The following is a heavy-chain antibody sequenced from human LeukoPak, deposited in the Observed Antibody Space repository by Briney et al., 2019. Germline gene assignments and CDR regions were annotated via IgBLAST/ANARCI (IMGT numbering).Heavy chain of an antibody. CDR2: ISSSGSTI. V-gene: IGHV3-11*01. D-gene: IGHD1-26*01. CDR1: GFTFSDYY. Sequence: GGSLRLSRAASGFTFSDYYMSWIRQAPGRGLEWVSYISSSGSTIYYADSVKGRFTISRDNAKNSLYLQMNSLRAEDTAVYYCARRIVGAIVIDYWGQGTLVTVSS. CDR3: ARRIVGAIVIDY. J-gene: IGHJ4*02.